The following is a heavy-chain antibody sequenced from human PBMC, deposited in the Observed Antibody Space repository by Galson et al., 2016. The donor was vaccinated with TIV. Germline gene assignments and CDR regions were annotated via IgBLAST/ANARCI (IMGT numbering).Heavy chain of an antibody. CDR2: ITSKTYGATT. J-gene: IGHJ3*02. V-gene: IGHV3-49*03. D-gene: IGHD1-1*01. CDR1: GFTFGHYA. Sequence: SLRLSCAASGFTFGHYAVNWFRQAPGKGLEWVGFITSKTYGATTEYAASVKGRFTISRDDSRNIAYLQMNSLKTEDTAVYYCTRNAMGSTRNAFDIWGQGTLVTV. CDR3: TRNAMGSTRNAFDI.